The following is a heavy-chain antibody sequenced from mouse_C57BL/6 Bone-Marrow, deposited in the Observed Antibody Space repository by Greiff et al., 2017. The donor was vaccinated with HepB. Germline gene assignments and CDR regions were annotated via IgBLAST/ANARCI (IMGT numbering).Heavy chain of an antibody. D-gene: IGHD3-2*02. CDR3: ARDKTAQATEFDY. CDR1: DSPSTDHT. J-gene: IGHJ2*01. Sequence: QLVESAASFFTPGASLHIYYKDPDSPSTDHTIHWMKQRTEQGLEWIGYIEPREGSTKYNEKYKGKATLTADKSSSTAYMQLNSLTSEDSAVYFCARDKTAQATEFDYWGQGTTLTVSS. CDR2: IEPREGST. V-gene: IGHV1-78*01.